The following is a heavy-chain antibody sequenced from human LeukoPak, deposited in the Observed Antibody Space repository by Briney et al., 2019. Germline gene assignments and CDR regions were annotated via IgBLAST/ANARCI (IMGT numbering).Heavy chain of an antibody. Sequence: SETLSLTCTVSGGSISSYYWSWIRQPPGKGLEWIGYIYYSGSTNYNPSLKSRVTISVDTSKNQFSLKLSSVTAADTAVYYCARSFDASFLLAAAAPYFDYWGQGTLVTVSS. D-gene: IGHD6-13*01. CDR2: IYYSGST. V-gene: IGHV4-59*01. CDR3: ARSFDASFLLAAAAPYFDY. J-gene: IGHJ4*02. CDR1: GGSISSYY.